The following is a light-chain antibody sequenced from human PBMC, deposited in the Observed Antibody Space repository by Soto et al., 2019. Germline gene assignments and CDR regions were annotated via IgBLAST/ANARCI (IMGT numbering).Light chain of an antibody. CDR1: SSDVGGYDY. J-gene: IGLJ2*01. CDR2: DVS. Sequence: QSVLTQPASVSGSPGQSITISCTGTSSDVGGYDYVSWYQQHPGKVPKLMIYDVSNRPSGVSNRFSGSKSGNTASLTISGLQAEHEADHYCSSYTSSNNVVFGGGTKLTVL. CDR3: SSYTSSNNVV. V-gene: IGLV2-14*03.